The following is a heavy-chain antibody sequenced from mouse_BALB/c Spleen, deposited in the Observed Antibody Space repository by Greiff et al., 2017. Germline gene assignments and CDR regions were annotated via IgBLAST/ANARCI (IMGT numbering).Heavy chain of an antibody. D-gene: IGHD2-2*01. CDR2: IDPANGNT. CDR1: GFNIKDTY. CDR3: ARHYGYDRWFAY. Sequence: VQLQQSGAELVKPGASVKLSFTASGFNIKDTYMHWVKQRPEQGLEWIGRIDPANGNTKYDPKFQGKATITADTSSNTAYLQLSSLTSEDTAVYYCARHYGYDRWFAYWGQGTLVTVSA. V-gene: IGHV14-3*02. J-gene: IGHJ3*01.